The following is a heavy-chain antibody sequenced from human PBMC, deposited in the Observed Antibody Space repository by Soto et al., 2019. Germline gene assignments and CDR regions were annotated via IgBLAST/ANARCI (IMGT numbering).Heavy chain of an antibody. D-gene: IGHD3-10*01. J-gene: IGHJ4*02. CDR3: ARGPEYGSYFDY. CDR2: VNYNGIT. V-gene: IGHV4-61*01. Sequence: SETLSLTCTVSGGSVTSGSYYWSWIRQPPGKGLEWIGFVNYNGITNYNPSLKSRLTISRDTSKNQFTLKLRSVTAADTAVYYCARGPEYGSYFDYWGQGTLVTVSS. CDR1: GGSVTSGSYY.